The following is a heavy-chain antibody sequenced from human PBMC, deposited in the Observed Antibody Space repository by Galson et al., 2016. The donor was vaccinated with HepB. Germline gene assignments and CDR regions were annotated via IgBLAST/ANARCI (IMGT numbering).Heavy chain of an antibody. Sequence: SVKVSCKASGYTFTSHIFSWVRQAPGQGLEWMGLSSDYNGNPNYAQKFQGRVTMTTDTSSSTAYLELTSLRSDDTAVYYCASLNNWNYVHSWGQGTLVTVSS. CDR1: GYTFTSHI. D-gene: IGHD1-7*01. CDR2: SSDYNGNP. J-gene: IGHJ4*02. V-gene: IGHV1-18*01. CDR3: ASLNNWNYVHS.